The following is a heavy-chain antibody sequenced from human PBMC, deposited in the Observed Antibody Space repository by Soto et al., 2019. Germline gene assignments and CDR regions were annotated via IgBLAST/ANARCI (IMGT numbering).Heavy chain of an antibody. CDR2: IIPIFGTA. V-gene: IGHV1-69*06. J-gene: IGHJ3*02. D-gene: IGHD4-4*01. CDR3: ARLRRDGYNNAFDI. CDR1: GGTFSSYA. Sequence: QVQLVQSGAEVKKPGSSVKVSCTASGGTFSSYAISWVRQAPGQGLEWMGGIIPIFGTANYAQKFQGRVTITADKSTSTAYMELSSLRSEDTAVYYCARLRRDGYNNAFDIWGQGTMVTVSS.